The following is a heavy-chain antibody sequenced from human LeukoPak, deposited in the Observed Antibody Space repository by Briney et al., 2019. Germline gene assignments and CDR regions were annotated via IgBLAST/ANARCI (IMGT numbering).Heavy chain of an antibody. CDR1: GGSISSYY. J-gene: IGHJ3*02. CDR3: ARIRQAGDVFDI. V-gene: IGHV4-59*01. Sequence: SETLSLTCIISGGSISSYYWTWIRQPPGKGLEWIGYIFYIGTTNYNPSLESRVTISLDTSRNQFSLKLSSVTAADTAVYYCARIRQAGDVFDIWGQGTMVTVSS. D-gene: IGHD6-19*01. CDR2: IFYIGTT.